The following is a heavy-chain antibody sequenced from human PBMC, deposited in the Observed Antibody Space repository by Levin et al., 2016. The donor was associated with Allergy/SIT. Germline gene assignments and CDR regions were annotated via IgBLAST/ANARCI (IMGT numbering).Heavy chain of an antibody. CDR2: ISSSSSYI. Sequence: VRQAPGKGLEWVSSISSSSSYIYYADSVKGRFTISRDNAKNSLYLQMNSLRAEDTAVYYCATSTGVYASDYWGQGTLVTVSS. J-gene: IGHJ4*02. D-gene: IGHD2-8*01. CDR3: ATSTGVYASDY. V-gene: IGHV3-21*01.